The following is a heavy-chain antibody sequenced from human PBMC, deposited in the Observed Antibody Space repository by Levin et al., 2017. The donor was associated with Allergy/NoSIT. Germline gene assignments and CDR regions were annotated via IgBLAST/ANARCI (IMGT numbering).Heavy chain of an antibody. CDR2: IINSGVGT. D-gene: IGHD6-19*01. V-gene: IGHV3-23*01. CDR1: GFTFNNYA. J-gene: IGHJ4*02. CDR3: AKDAIRGSDQPYYFDY. Sequence: GGSLRLSCAASGFTFNNYAMSWVRQAPGKGLEWVSAIINSGVGTYYADSVMGRFTISRDNSKNTMYLQMNSLRAEDTAVYFCAKDAIRGSDQPYYFDYWGQGTLVTASS.